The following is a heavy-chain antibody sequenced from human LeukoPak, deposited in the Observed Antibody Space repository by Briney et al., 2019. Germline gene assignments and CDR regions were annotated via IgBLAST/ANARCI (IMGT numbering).Heavy chain of an antibody. D-gene: IGHD5-24*01. CDR1: GYDFTGYY. Sequence: GASVKVSCKASGYDFTGYYVHWVRQAPGHGFEWMGWVNPRNGGTHYAQNFQGRVTITGDTSITTAYMELGSLASDDTAVYYCVRAMAPLDTFNYQYAMDVWGQGTMVTVSS. J-gene: IGHJ6*02. CDR3: VRAMAPLDTFNYQYAMDV. CDR2: VNPRNGGT. V-gene: IGHV1-2*02.